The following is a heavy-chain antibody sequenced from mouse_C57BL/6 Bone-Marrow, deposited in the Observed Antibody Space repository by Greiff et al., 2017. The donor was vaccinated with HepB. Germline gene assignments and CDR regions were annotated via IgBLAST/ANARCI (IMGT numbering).Heavy chain of an antibody. CDR1: GFTFSDFY. Sequence: EVNLVESGGGLVQSGRSLRLSCATSGFTFSDFYMEWVRQAPGKGLEWIAASRNKANDYTTEYSASVKGRFIVSRDTSQSILYLQMITLRAEDTAMYYCARGAEDGYSFDYWGQGTTLTVSS. CDR3: ARGAEDGYSFDY. D-gene: IGHD2-3*01. CDR2: SRNKANDYTT. J-gene: IGHJ2*01. V-gene: IGHV7-1*01.